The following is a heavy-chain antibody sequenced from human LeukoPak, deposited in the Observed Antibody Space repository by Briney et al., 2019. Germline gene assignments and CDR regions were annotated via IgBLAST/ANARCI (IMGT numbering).Heavy chain of an antibody. D-gene: IGHD2-2*01. CDR1: GGSISSYY. CDR2: IYYSGST. Sequence: SETLSLTCTVSGGSISSYYWSWIRQPPRKGLEWIGYIYYSGSTNYNPSLKSRVTISVDTSKNQFSLKLSSVTAADTAVYYCARAYPAATYGMDVWGQGTTVTVSS. J-gene: IGHJ6*02. V-gene: IGHV4-59*01. CDR3: ARAYPAATYGMDV.